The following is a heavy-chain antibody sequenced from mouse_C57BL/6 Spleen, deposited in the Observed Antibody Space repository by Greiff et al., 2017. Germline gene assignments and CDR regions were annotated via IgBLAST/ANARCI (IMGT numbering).Heavy chain of an antibody. J-gene: IGHJ4*01. CDR3: ARGMIYYGNYLYAMDY. D-gene: IGHD2-1*01. CDR1: GYTFTSYW. V-gene: IGHV1-50*01. CDR2: IDPSDSYT. Sequence: VQLKQPGAELVKPGASVKLSCKASGYTFTSYWMQWVKQRPGQGLEWIGEIDPSDSYTNYNQKFKGKSTLTVDTSSSTAYMQLSSLTSEDSAVYYCARGMIYYGNYLYAMDYWGQGTSVTVSS.